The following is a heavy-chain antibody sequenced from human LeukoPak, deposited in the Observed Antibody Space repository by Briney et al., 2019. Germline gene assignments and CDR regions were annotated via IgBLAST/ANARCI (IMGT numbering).Heavy chain of an antibody. V-gene: IGHV4-61*01. Sequence: SETLSLTCTVSGGSVSSDTYYWSWIRQPPGKGLEWIGYIYYSGSTKYNPSLKSRVTISVDTSKNQFSLKLSSVTAADTAVYYCARVSFVRLYAFDIWGQGTMVTVSS. J-gene: IGHJ3*02. CDR1: GGSVSSDTYY. D-gene: IGHD3-10*01. CDR3: ARVSFVRLYAFDI. CDR2: IYYSGST.